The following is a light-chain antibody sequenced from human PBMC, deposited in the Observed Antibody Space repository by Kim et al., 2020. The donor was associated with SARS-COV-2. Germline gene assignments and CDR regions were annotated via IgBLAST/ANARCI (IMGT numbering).Light chain of an antibody. CDR2: EDN. CDR3: QSYDSNNHWV. Sequence: NFMLTQPHSVSESPGKTVTISCTGSSGSIASNYVQWYQQRPGSAPTTVIYEDNQRPSGVPDRFSGSIDSSSNSASLTISGLKTDDEADYYCQSYDSNNHWVFGGGTKLTVL. CDR1: SGSIASNY. J-gene: IGLJ3*02. V-gene: IGLV6-57*02.